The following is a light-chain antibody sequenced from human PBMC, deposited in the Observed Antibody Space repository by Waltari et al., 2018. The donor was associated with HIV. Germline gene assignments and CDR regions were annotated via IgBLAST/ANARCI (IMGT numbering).Light chain of an antibody. CDR2: YSS. J-gene: IGLJ1*01. Sequence: SYVLTQPPSVSVAPGKTARITCGGNNIGSKSVTWYQQKPGQAPVLVIYYSSDRPSGIPERFSGSNSGNTATLTISRVEAGDEADYYCQVWDSSSDHPVFGTGTKVTVL. CDR1: NIGSKS. CDR3: QVWDSSSDHPV. V-gene: IGLV3-21*04.